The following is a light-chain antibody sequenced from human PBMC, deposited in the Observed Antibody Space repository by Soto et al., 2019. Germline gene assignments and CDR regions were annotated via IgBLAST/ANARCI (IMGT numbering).Light chain of an antibody. V-gene: IGKV3-20*01. Sequence: EIVLTQSPGTLSLSPGERATLSCRASQTVTSNYLAWYQRKPGQAPRLLIYGASSRATDIPDRFSGSGSGTDFTLTITRLEQEDFPVYCCQQYAGSPSTFGQGTKVEI. CDR2: GAS. CDR1: QTVTSNY. CDR3: QQYAGSPST. J-gene: IGKJ1*01.